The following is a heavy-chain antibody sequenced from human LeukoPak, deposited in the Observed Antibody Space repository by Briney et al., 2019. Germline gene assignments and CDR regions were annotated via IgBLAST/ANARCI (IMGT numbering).Heavy chain of an antibody. J-gene: IGHJ4*02. V-gene: IGHV4-59*01. CDR1: GGSISTYY. CDR3: ARGGGYASPIGY. D-gene: IGHD5-12*01. CDR2: IYHSGST. Sequence: PSETLSLTCTLSGGSISTYYWSWIRQPPGTRLEWIGYIYHSGSTNYNPSLKSRVTISVDTSKNQFSLKLSSVTAADTAVYYCARGGGYASPIGYWGQGALVTVSS.